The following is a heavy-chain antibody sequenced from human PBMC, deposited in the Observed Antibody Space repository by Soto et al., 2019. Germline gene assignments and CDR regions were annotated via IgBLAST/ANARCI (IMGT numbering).Heavy chain of an antibody. CDR3: AREGVRFLEWLLQPHYYYGMDV. V-gene: IGHV3-33*01. J-gene: IGHJ6*02. Sequence: GGSLRLSCAASGFTFSSYGMHWVRQAPGKGLEWVAVIWYDGSNKYYADSVKGRFTISRDNSKNTLYLQMNSLRAEDTAVYYCAREGVRFLEWLLQPHYYYGMDVWGQGPTVTVYS. CDR1: GFTFSSYG. D-gene: IGHD3-3*01. CDR2: IWYDGSNK.